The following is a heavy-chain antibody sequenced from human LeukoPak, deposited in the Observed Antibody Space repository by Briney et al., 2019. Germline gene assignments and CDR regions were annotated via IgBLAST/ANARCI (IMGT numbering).Heavy chain of an antibody. CDR1: GGSISSGSYY. V-gene: IGHV4-61*02. D-gene: IGHD2-15*01. Sequence: SETLSLTCTVSGGSISSGSYYWSWIRQPAGQGLDWIVRIYTSGSTNYNPSLKSRVTISVDTSKNQFSLKLSSVTAADTAVYYCARDFFSCSGGSCYPMLGWFDPWGQGTLVTVSS. J-gene: IGHJ5*02. CDR2: IYTSGST. CDR3: ARDFFSCSGGSCYPMLGWFDP.